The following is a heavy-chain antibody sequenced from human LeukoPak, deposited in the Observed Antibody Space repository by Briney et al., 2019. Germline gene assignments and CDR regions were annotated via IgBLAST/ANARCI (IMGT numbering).Heavy chain of an antibody. V-gene: IGHV4-4*07. J-gene: IGHJ5*02. Sequence: PSETLSLTCTVSGGSISSYYWSWIRQPAGKGLEWIGRIYTSGSTNYNPSLKSRVTMSVDTSKNQFSLKLSSVTAADTAVYYCARDVGRDALWFGELLRYNWFDPWGQGTLVTVSS. CDR2: IYTSGST. D-gene: IGHD3-10*01. CDR3: ARDVGRDALWFGELLRYNWFDP. CDR1: GGSISSYY.